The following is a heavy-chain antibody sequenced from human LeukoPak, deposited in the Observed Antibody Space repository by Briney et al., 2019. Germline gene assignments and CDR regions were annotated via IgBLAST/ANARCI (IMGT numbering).Heavy chain of an antibody. D-gene: IGHD5-18*01. Sequence: GGSLRLSCAASGFIFSRHEVNWVRQAPGKGLEWVALISYDGSNKYYADSVKGRFTISRDNSKNTLYLQMNSLRAEDTAVYYCASLQWIRGFDYWGQGTLVTVSS. J-gene: IGHJ4*02. CDR3: ASLQWIRGFDY. CDR1: GFIFSRHE. CDR2: ISYDGSNK. V-gene: IGHV3-30*04.